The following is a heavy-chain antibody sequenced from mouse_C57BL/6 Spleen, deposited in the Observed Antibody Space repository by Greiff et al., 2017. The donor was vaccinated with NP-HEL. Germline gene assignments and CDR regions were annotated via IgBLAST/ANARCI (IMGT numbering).Heavy chain of an antibody. CDR1: GFTFSDYG. V-gene: IGHV5-17*01. CDR2: ISSGSSTI. Sequence: EVQGVESGGGLVKPGGSLKLSCAASGFTFSDYGMHWVRQAPEKGLEWVAYISSGSSTIYYADTVKGRFTISRDNAKNTLFLQMTSLRSEDTAMYYCARVDYYGSSYAMDYWGQGTSVTVSS. D-gene: IGHD1-1*01. CDR3: ARVDYYGSSYAMDY. J-gene: IGHJ4*01.